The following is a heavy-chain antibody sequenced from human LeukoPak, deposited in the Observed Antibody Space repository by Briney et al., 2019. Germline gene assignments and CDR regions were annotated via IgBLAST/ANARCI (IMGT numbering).Heavy chain of an antibody. J-gene: IGHJ4*02. Sequence: ASVKVSCKASGYIFASYGISWVRQAPGQGLGWMGGMSAYNGDTKYAQNLEGKVTLSKHTSTGTAYMELRSLTSDDTALSYCARDTALIITPGGPDYWGRGTLITVSS. D-gene: IGHD3-10*01. CDR3: ARDTALIITPGGPDY. CDR2: MSAYNGDT. V-gene: IGHV1-18*01. CDR1: GYIFASYG.